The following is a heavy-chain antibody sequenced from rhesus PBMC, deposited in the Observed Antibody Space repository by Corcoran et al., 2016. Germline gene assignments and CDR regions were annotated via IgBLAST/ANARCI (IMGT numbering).Heavy chain of an antibody. J-gene: IGHJ4*01. V-gene: IGHV4-143*01. D-gene: IGHD2-39*02. CDR2: IYGTDGRT. Sequence: QVQLQESGPGVVKPSETLSLTCTVSGGSSSDRFYWTWLRQAPGKGLELRGRIYGTDGRTNNYLSPKRRVIIAKDTSKNQFSLKLTSVTLAVTALYYFTRWWHLVDYWGQGVLVTVSS. CDR1: GGSSSDRFY. CDR3: TRWWHLVDY.